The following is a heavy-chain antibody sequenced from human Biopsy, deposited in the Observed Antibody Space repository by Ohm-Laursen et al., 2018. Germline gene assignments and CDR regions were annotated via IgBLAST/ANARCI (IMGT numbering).Heavy chain of an antibody. CDR1: GDSIATFNYY. CDR3: ARIYFYGLGSSDYFFDS. J-gene: IGHJ4*02. V-gene: IGHV4-39*01. Sequence: GTLSLTCSVSGDSIATFNYYWGWVHQPPGKGLEWLATIFYSGTTYFSRTLESRLTISQETASNQFSLGLKYVTAADTGVYYCARIYFYGLGSSDYFFDSWGQGTLVTVSS. CDR2: IFYSGTT. D-gene: IGHD3-10*01.